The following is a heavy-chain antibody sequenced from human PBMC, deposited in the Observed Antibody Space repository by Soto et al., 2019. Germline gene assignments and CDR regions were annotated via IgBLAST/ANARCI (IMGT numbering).Heavy chain of an antibody. J-gene: IGHJ4*02. CDR3: ASLEMATMQG. CDR1: GFIFSSYE. Sequence: VQLVESGGGLVQPGGSLRLSCATSGFIFSSYEMNWVRQAPGKGLEWVSYISSSDSAIYYADSVKGRFTISRDNAKNSLYLQMNSLRAEDTAVYYCASLEMATMQGWGQGTLVTVSS. V-gene: IGHV3-48*03. CDR2: ISSSDSAI. D-gene: IGHD3-3*01.